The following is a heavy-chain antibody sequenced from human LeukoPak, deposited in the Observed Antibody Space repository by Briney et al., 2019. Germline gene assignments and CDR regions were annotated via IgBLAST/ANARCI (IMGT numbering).Heavy chain of an antibody. CDR1: GFTFSSFW. J-gene: IGHJ4*02. CDR2: IKQVGSEK. Sequence: GGSLRLSCAASGFTFSSFWMSWVRQAPGKGLEWVAKIKQVGSEKYYVDSVKGRFTISRDKDKTSLYLQMNSLRAEDTAVYYCARDPSTYDYVWGSYRSLYYFDYWGQGTLVTVSS. CDR3: ARDPSTYDYVWGSYRSLYYFDY. V-gene: IGHV3-7*01. D-gene: IGHD3-16*02.